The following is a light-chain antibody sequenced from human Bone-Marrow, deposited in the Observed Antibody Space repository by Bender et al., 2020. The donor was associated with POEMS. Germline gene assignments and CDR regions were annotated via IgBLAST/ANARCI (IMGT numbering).Light chain of an antibody. V-gene: IGLV3-21*02. CDR3: QVWESSTDHWV. Sequence: ARITCGGHNIGSESVHWYQQRPGQAPVLVVFDDNDRPSGIPERFSGSNSGNTATLTISRVEAGDEADYYCQVWESSTDHWVFGGGTKLTVL. CDR1: NIGSES. J-gene: IGLJ2*01. CDR2: DDN.